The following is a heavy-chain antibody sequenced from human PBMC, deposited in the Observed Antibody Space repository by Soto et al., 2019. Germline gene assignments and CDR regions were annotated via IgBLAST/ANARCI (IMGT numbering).Heavy chain of an antibody. Sequence: ASVKVSCKASGYTFTSYDINWVRQATGQGLEWMGWMNPNSGNTGYAQKFQGRVTMTRNTSISTAYMELSGLRSEDTAVYYCARGVRARYYGSGSYWYYYMDVWGKGTTVTVSS. CDR2: MNPNSGNT. V-gene: IGHV1-8*01. CDR1: GYTFTSYD. D-gene: IGHD3-10*01. J-gene: IGHJ6*03. CDR3: ARGVRARYYGSGSYWYYYMDV.